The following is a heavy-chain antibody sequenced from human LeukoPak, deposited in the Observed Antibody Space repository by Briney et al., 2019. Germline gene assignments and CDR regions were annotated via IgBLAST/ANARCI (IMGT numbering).Heavy chain of an antibody. CDR1: GFTFSSYS. CDR2: ISSSSSSI. CDR3: ARTATDTGEFDY. V-gene: IGHV3-21*01. D-gene: IGHD6-13*01. Sequence: GGSLRLSCAASGFTFSSYSMNWVRQAPGKGLECVSSISSSSSSIYYADSVKGRFTISRDDAKNPLYLQMNSLRAEDTAVYYCARTATDTGEFDYWGQGTLVTVSS. J-gene: IGHJ4*02.